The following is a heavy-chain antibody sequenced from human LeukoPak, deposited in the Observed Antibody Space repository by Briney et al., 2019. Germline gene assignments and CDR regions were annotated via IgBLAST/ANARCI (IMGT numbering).Heavy chain of an antibody. CDR3: ASLPETYYDFWSGYANSFDY. CDR2: ISYDGSNK. Sequence: GGSLRLSCAASGFTFSSYAIHWVRQAPGKGLEWVAVISYDGSNKYYADSVKGRFTISRDNSKNTLYLQMNSLRAEDTAVYYCASLPETYYDFWSGYANSFDYWGQGTLVTVSS. V-gene: IGHV3-30-3*01. CDR1: GFTFSSYA. D-gene: IGHD3-3*01. J-gene: IGHJ4*02.